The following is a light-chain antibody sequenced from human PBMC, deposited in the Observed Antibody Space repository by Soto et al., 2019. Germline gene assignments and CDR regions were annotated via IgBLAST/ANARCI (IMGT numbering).Light chain of an antibody. Sequence: DIQMTQSPSTLSASVGDRVTITCRASQNSGNWLAWYQQKPGKTPDLLIYDASSLESGVPLRFSGSGTGTEFTLTIRSLQTYDPATYYGQQYNDEPWTFGQGTKVEIK. J-gene: IGKJ1*01. CDR1: QNSGNW. CDR3: QQYNDEPWT. CDR2: DAS. V-gene: IGKV1-5*01.